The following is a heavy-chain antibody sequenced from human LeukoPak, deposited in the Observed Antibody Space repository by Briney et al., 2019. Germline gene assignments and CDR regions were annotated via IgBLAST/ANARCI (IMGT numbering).Heavy chain of an antibody. CDR3: ARVRGAWFGEPFDY. CDR1: GFTFSSYG. Sequence: QSGGSLRLSCAASGFTFSSYGMHWVRQAPGKGLEWVAVISYDGSNKYYADSVKGRFTISRDNSKNTLYLQMNSLRAEDTGVYYCARVRGAWFGEPFDYWGQGTLVTVSS. V-gene: IGHV3-30*03. J-gene: IGHJ4*02. D-gene: IGHD3-10*01. CDR2: ISYDGSNK.